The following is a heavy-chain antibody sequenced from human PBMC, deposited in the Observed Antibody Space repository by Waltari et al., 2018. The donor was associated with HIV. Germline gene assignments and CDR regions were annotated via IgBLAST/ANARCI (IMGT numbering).Heavy chain of an antibody. Sequence: QVQLQASGPGLVKPSEPLSLPCAVSDYSLSSGYYWCCIRQPPGQGLEWIGSIYHSGSTYYNPSLKSRVTISVDTSKNQFSLKLSSVTAADTAVYYCARERGGYDILTGYWEVDVWGQGTTVTVSS. J-gene: IGHJ6*02. D-gene: IGHD3-9*01. CDR1: DYSLSSGYY. CDR2: IYHSGST. CDR3: ARERGGYDILTGYWEVDV. V-gene: IGHV4-38-2*02.